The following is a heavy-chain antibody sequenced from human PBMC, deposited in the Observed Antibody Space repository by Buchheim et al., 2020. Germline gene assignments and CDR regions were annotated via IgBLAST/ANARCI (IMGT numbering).Heavy chain of an antibody. CDR1: GYSFTNYW. Sequence: EVQLVQSGAEVKKPGEFLRISCKGSGYSFTNYWINWVRQMPGKGLEWMGTIDPSDSYTNYSPSFQGHVTISTDKSISTTYLQWSSLKASDTAMYYCARRVAGRKHYFGMDVWGQGTT. V-gene: IGHV5-10-1*01. D-gene: IGHD6-19*01. CDR2: IDPSDSYT. J-gene: IGHJ6*02. CDR3: ARRVAGRKHYFGMDV.